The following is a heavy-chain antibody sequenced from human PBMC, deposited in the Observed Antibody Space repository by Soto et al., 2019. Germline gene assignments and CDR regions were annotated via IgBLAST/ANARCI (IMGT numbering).Heavy chain of an antibody. V-gene: IGHV1-18*01. J-gene: IGHJ4*02. CDR1: GYTFTNYG. Sequence: ASVKVSCKTSGYTFTNYGVSWVRQAPGQGLEWMGWINTYNGNTNYPQNFQARLTISADKSTSTAYMELSSLTSDDTAMYFCARGPLVVLNYFESWGQGTLVTVSS. CDR2: INTYNGNT. CDR3: ARGPLVVLNYFES.